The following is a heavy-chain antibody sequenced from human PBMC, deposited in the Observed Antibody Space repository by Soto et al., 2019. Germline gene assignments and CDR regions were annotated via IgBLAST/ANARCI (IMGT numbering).Heavy chain of an antibody. J-gene: IGHJ4*02. CDR2: IYYSGST. V-gene: IGHV4-39*01. D-gene: IGHD3-3*01. Sequence: QLQLQESGPGLVKPSETLSLTCTVSGGSISSSSYYWGWIRQPPGKGLEWIGSIYYSGSTYYNPSLKSRVTISVNTSKNQFSLKLSSVTAADTAVYYCARSKYDFWSGYLHILDYWGQGTLVTVSS. CDR1: GGSISSSSYY. CDR3: ARSKYDFWSGYLHILDY.